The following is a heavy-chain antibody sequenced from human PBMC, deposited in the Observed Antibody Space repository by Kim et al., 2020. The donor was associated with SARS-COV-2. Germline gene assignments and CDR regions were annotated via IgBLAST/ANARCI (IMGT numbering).Heavy chain of an antibody. CDR3: AKDFNYYGSGSYYLLLDYYGMDV. CDR2: IWYDGSNK. D-gene: IGHD3-10*01. Sequence: GGSLRLSCAASGFTFSSYGMHWVRQAPGKGLEWVAVIWYDGSNKYYADSVKGRFTISRDNSKNTLYLQMNSLRAEDTAVYYCAKDFNYYGSGSYYLLLDYYGMDVWGQGTTVTVSS. J-gene: IGHJ6*02. CDR1: GFTFSSYG. V-gene: IGHV3-33*06.